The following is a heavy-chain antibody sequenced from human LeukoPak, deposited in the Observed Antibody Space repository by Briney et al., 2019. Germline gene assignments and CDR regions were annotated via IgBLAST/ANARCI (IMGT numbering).Heavy chain of an antibody. J-gene: IGHJ2*01. D-gene: IGHD6-13*01. CDR1: GFTFSSYA. V-gene: IGHV3-64*01. CDR3: ARATQGIAAAEAEWYFDL. CDR2: ISSNGGST. Sequence: PGGSLRLSCAASGFTFSSYAMHWVRQAPGKGLEYVSAISSNGGSTYYANSVKGRFTISRDNSKNTLYLQMGSLRAEDMAVYYCARATQGIAAAEAEWYFDLWGRGTLVTVSS.